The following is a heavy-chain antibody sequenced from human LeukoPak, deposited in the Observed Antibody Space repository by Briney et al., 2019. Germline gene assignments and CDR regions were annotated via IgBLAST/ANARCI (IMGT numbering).Heavy chain of an antibody. D-gene: IGHD3-22*01. CDR1: GYRFNAYW. V-gene: IGHV5-51*01. CDR3: ARPNITSYYDSRGYDAFDV. Sequence: GESLKISCKGSGYRFNAYWIAWVRQMPGKGLGWMGIIYPDDSDTRYSPSFQGQVTISADKSVRTAYLQWSSLKASDTAMYYCARPNITSYYDSRGYDAFDVWGQGTMVTVSS. J-gene: IGHJ3*01. CDR2: IYPDDSDT.